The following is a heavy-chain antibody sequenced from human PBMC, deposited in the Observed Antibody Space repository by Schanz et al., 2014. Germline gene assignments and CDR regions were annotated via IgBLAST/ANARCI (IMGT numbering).Heavy chain of an antibody. V-gene: IGHV1-18*01. CDR1: GYTFTSYG. CDR2: ISPYNGNT. D-gene: IGHD1-1*01. J-gene: IGHJ3*02. Sequence: QVQLVQSGAEVKKPGASVKVSCKASGYTFTSYGISWVRQAPGQGLEWMGWISPYNGNTNYAQKVQGRVTMTTDTSTGTAYMELRSLRYEDTALYYCARGTMPGTFDIWGQGTMVTDSS. CDR3: ARGTMPGTFDI.